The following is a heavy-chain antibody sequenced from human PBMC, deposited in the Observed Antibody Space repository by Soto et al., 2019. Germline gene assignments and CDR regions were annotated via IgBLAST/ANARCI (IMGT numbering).Heavy chain of an antibody. CDR2: IYWNDDK. CDR3: AHSAHGYCDSTSCLGWFDP. CDR1: GFSLSTSGMG. D-gene: IGHD2-2*01. Sequence: SXPTLVNPTQTLTLTCTFSGFSLSTSGMGVGWIRQPPGKALEWLALIYWNDDKRYSPSLKSRLTITKDTSKNQVVLTMTNMDPVDTATYYCAHSAHGYCDSTSCLGWFDPWGQGTLVTVSS. V-gene: IGHV2-5*01. J-gene: IGHJ5*02.